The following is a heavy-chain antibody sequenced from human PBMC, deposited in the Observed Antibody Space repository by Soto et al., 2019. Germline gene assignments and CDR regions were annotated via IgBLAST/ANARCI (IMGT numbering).Heavy chain of an antibody. CDR1: GFTFSSYP. J-gene: IGHJ4*02. CDR3: ARRSSGWYFDY. CDR2: ISGSGGST. V-gene: IGHV3-23*01. Sequence: EVQLLESGGGLVQPGGSLRLSCAASGFTFSSYPLSWVRQAPGKGLEWVSAISGSGGSTYYADSVKGRFTISRDNSKNTLYLPMNSRRAEDTAVYYCARRSSGWYFDYWGQGTLVTVSS. D-gene: IGHD6-19*01.